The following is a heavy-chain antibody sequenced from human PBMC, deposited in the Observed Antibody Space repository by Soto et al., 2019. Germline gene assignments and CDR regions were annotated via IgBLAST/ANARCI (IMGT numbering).Heavy chain of an antibody. J-gene: IGHJ5*02. Sequence: QVQLQESGPGLVKPSQTLSLTCTVSGGSISSGGYYWSWIRQHPGKGLEWIGYIYYSGSTYYNPSLQSRVTISVDTSKNQFSLKLSSVTAADTAVYYCARTTRSHRSHFWFDPWGQGTLVTVSS. CDR3: ARTTRSHRSHFWFDP. CDR2: IYYSGST. V-gene: IGHV4-31*03. CDR1: GGSISSGGYY. D-gene: IGHD4-4*01.